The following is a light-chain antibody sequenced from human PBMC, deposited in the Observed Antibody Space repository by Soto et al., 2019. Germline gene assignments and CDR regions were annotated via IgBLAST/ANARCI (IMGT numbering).Light chain of an antibody. V-gene: IGLV1-47*01. CDR3: ATWEDNLAARV. J-gene: IGLJ7*01. CDR1: SSNIGSNY. CDR2: RNN. Sequence: QLVLIQPPSASGTPGQRVTISCSGSSSNIGSNYVYWFQQLPGAAPNLLIYRNNQRPSVVPARFSGSTSGTSASLAISGLRYEDEADYYCATWEDNLAARVFGGGTQLTVL.